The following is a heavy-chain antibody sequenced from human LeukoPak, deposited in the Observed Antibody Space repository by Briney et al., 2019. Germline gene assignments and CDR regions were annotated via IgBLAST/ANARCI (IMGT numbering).Heavy chain of an antibody. J-gene: IGHJ4*02. D-gene: IGHD2/OR15-2a*01. Sequence: GGSLRLSCAASGFTFSSYAMSWVRQAPGKGLEWVSAISGSGGSTYYADSVKGRFTISRDNSKNTLYRQMNSLRAEDTAVYYCAKGKTPYHLLSYFDYWGQGTLVTVSS. CDR1: GFTFSSYA. CDR2: ISGSGGST. CDR3: AKGKTPYHLLSYFDY. V-gene: IGHV3-23*01.